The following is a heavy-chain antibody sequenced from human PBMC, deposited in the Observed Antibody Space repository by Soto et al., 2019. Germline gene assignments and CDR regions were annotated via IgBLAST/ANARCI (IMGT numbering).Heavy chain of an antibody. J-gene: IGHJ3*02. CDR1: GFTFSSHG. D-gene: IGHD4-4*01. V-gene: IGHV3-33*01. Sequence: GGSLRLSCAASGFTFSSHGMHWVRQAPGKGLQWVAVIWFDGTNQYYEDSVKGRFTISRDNSRNILYLQMNTLRLEDTAVYYCVRDRLTGHDAFDIWGQGAMVTVPS. CDR2: IWFDGTNQ. CDR3: VRDRLTGHDAFDI.